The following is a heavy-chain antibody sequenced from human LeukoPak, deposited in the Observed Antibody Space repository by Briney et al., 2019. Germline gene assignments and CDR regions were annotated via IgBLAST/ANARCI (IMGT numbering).Heavy chain of an antibody. CDR3: ARVHYDYVWGSYRYNSFDY. D-gene: IGHD3-16*02. V-gene: IGHV3-74*01. Sequence: GGSLRLSCAASGFTFSSYWMHWVRQAPGKGLVWVSRINSDGSSTSYADSVNGRFTISKDNAKNTLYLQMNSLRAEDTAVYYCARVHYDYVWGSYRYNSFDYWSQGTLVTVSS. J-gene: IGHJ4*02. CDR2: INSDGSST. CDR1: GFTFSSYW.